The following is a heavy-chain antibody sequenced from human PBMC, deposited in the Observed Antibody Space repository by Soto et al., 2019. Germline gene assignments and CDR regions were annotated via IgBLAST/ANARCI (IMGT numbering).Heavy chain of an antibody. V-gene: IGHV1-18*01. CDR2: ISAYKGDT. CDR1: GYTSTTYG. J-gene: IGHJ6*02. CDR3: ASSRLWNTANYYYYSMDV. Sequence: ASVKVSCKASGYTSTTYGITWVRQAPGQGLEWVGWISAYKGDTDYAQLLQGRVTLTTDTSTNTAYMDLRSLRSDDTAVYYCASSRLWNTANYYYYSMDVWGQGTTVTVS. D-gene: IGHD1-1*01.